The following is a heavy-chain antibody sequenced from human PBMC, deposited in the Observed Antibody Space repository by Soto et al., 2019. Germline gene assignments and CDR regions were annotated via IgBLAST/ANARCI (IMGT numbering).Heavy chain of an antibody. CDR2: INHSGST. CDR3: ARTHCSSTSCLVYYGMDV. D-gene: IGHD2-2*01. Sequence: SETLSLTCAVYGVSFSGYYWSWIRQPPGKGLEWIGEINHSGSTNYNASLKRRVTISVDTSKNQFSLQLSSVTAADTAVYYCARTHCSSTSCLVYYGMDVWGQGTTVTVSS. CDR1: GVSFSGYY. V-gene: IGHV4-34*01. J-gene: IGHJ6*02.